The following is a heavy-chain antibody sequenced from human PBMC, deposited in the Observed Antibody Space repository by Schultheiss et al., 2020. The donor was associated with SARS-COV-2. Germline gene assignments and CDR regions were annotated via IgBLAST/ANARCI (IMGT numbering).Heavy chain of an antibody. CDR1: GFTFDDYA. V-gene: IGHV3-9*01. D-gene: IGHD4-23*01. J-gene: IGHJ4*02. CDR3: ARERMYDGGNLDY. CDR2: ISWNSGSI. Sequence: GGSLRLSCAASGFTFDDYAMHWVRQAPGKGLEWVSGISWNSGSIGYADSVKGRFTISRDNSKNTLYLQMNSLRDEDTAVYYCARERMYDGGNLDYWGQGTLVTVSS.